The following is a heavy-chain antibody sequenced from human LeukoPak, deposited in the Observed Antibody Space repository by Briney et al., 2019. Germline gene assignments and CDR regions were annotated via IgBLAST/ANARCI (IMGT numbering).Heavy chain of an antibody. CDR3: AKAPFCSGGSCYKTFDY. V-gene: IGHV1-2*02. CDR2: INPNSGGT. Sequence: ASVKVSCKASGYTFTGYYMHWVRQAPGQGLEWMGWINPNSGGTNYAQKFQGRVTMTRDTSISTAYMELSRLRSDGTAVYYCAKAPFCSGGSCYKTFDYWGQGTLVTVSS. D-gene: IGHD2-15*01. CDR1: GYTFTGYY. J-gene: IGHJ4*02.